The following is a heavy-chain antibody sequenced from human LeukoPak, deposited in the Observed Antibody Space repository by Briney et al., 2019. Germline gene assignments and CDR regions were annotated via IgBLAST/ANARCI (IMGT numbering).Heavy chain of an antibody. CDR3: ARGRGSCRCGSCYKYTTKKNMDV. V-gene: IGHV4-39*07. Sequence: NPSETLSLTCTVSGGSISSGSYYWSWIRQPPGKGLEWIGEINHSGSTNYNPSLKSRVTISVDTSKNQFSLKLSSVTAADTAVYYCARGRGSCRCGSCYKYTTKKNMDVWGKGTTVTVSS. CDR1: GGSISSGSYY. CDR2: INHSGST. D-gene: IGHD2-15*01. J-gene: IGHJ6*03.